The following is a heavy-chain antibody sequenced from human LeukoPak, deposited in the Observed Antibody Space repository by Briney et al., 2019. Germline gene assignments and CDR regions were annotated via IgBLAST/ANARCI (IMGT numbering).Heavy chain of an antibody. D-gene: IGHD3-16*02. Sequence: GGSLRLSCAASGFTFSSYSMNWVRQAPGKGLEWVSSISSSSSYIYYADSVKGRFTISRDNAKNSLYLQMNSMRAEDTAVYYCARKPYDYVWGSYRPFDYWGQGTLVTVSS. CDR3: ARKPYDYVWGSYRPFDY. CDR2: ISSSSSYI. J-gene: IGHJ4*02. CDR1: GFTFSSYS. V-gene: IGHV3-21*01.